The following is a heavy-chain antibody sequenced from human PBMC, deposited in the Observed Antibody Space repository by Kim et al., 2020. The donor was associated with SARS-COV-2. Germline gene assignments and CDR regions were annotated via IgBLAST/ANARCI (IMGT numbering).Heavy chain of an antibody. CDR2: IDYTGST. CDR3: GRPHGGRGGGAWFDP. J-gene: IGHJ5*02. D-gene: IGHD3-10*01. CDR1: GGSISSGDFY. V-gene: IGHV4-39*01. Sequence: SETLSLTCAASGGSISSGDFYWGWIRQPPGMGLEWVGNIDYTGSTYDNPSLKSRISMSVDTSKNQFSLRLTSLTAADAAVYYCGRPHGGRGGGAWFDPWGQGTLVTVSS.